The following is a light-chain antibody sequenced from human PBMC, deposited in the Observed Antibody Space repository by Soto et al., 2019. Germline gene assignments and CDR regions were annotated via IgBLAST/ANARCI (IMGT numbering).Light chain of an antibody. CDR1: QSVNSKLASN. CDR2: GAS. J-gene: IGKJ2*01. V-gene: IGKV3-15*01. Sequence: DIVMTPSPATLSVYTRERATLSCRASQSVNSKLASNLAWSQQPPGQAPRLLIYGASNRATAIPARYSGSGSCSDCTLTISGLLPEDFAVYYCQQYKNWPVTFGQGTKVDIK. CDR3: QQYKNWPVT.